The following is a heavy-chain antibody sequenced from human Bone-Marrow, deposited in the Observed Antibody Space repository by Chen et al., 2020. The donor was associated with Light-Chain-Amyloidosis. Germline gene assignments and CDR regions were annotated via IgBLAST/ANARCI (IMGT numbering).Heavy chain of an antibody. CDR1: GFTFSSYS. D-gene: IGHD6-19*01. CDR3: ARAPYSSAWFFDN. V-gene: IGHV3-21*01. CDR2: IRSSSDFI. J-gene: IGHJ4*02. Sequence: EVQLVESGGGLVKPGGSLRLSCAASGFTFSSYSMNWVRQAPGKGLESVSSIRSSSDFIYYADSVKGRFTISRDNAKSSLFLQMNSLRAEDTAVYYCARAPYSSAWFFDNWGQGTLVTVSS.